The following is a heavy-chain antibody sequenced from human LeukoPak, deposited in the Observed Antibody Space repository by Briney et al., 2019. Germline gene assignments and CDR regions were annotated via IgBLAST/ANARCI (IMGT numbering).Heavy chain of an antibody. J-gene: IGHJ5*02. Sequence: PSETLSLTCTVSGGSISSYYWSWIRQPPGKGLEWIGYIYYSGSTNYNPSLKSRVTISVDTSMNQFSLKLSSVTAADTAVYYCARQYSYGSNWFDPWGQGTLVTVSS. CDR1: GGSISSYY. CDR3: ARQYSYGSNWFDP. D-gene: IGHD5-18*01. V-gene: IGHV4-59*01. CDR2: IYYSGST.